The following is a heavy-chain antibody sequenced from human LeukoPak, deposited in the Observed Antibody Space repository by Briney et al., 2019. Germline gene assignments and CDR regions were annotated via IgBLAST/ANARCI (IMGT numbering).Heavy chain of an antibody. CDR1: GFTFSNYA. J-gene: IGHJ4*02. Sequence: GGSLRLSCAASGFTFSNYALSWVRQAPGKGLEWVSAISGDGGRTYYADSVKGRFTISRDNSKRTLYLQMDSLRADDTAVYYCAKDIEALSSSLYYFDYWGQGTLVTVSS. V-gene: IGHV3-23*01. CDR3: AKDIEALSSSLYYFDY. CDR2: ISGDGGRT. D-gene: IGHD6-13*01.